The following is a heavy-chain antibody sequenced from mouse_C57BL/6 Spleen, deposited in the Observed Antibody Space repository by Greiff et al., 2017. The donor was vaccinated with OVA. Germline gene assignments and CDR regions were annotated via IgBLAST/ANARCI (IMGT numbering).Heavy chain of an antibody. D-gene: IGHD1-1*01. J-gene: IGHJ4*01. CDR1: GFSLTSYG. V-gene: IGHV2-2*01. CDR2: IWSGGST. Sequence: VQLKESGPGLVQPSQSLSITCTVSGFSLTSYGVHWVRQSPGKGLEWLGVIWSGGSTDYNAAFISRLSISKDNSKSQVFFKMNSLQADDTAIYYCARKTITTVVGAMDYWGQGTSVTVSS. CDR3: ARKTITTVVGAMDY.